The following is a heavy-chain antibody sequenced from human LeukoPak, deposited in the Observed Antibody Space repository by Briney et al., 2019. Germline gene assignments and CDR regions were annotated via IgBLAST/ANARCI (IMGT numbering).Heavy chain of an antibody. CDR1: GFTFSNYE. J-gene: IGHJ4*02. D-gene: IGHD5-18*01. Sequence: GGSLRLSCAVSGFTFSNYEINWVRQAPGKGLEWVSYISTSGTTKYYADSVKGRFTISRDNAKNSLYLQMSSLRAEDTAVYYCARGGSGYSYGKIDYWGQGTLVTVSS. CDR3: ARGGSGYSYGKIDY. CDR2: ISTSGTTK. V-gene: IGHV3-48*03.